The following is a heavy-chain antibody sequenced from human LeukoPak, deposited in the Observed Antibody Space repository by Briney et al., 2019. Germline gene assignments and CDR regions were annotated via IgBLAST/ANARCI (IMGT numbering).Heavy chain of an antibody. J-gene: IGHJ4*02. CDR1: GFTFSNYW. CDR2: LNADGNSI. D-gene: IGHD5-18*01. CDR3: AKVTGYSYGQFDY. Sequence: GGSLRLSCAASGFTFSNYWMHWVRHAPGKGLVWVSRLNADGNSITYADSVRGRFTISRDNAKNTVHLQMNSLRAEDTAVYYCAKVTGYSYGQFDYWGQGTLVTVSS. V-gene: IGHV3-74*01.